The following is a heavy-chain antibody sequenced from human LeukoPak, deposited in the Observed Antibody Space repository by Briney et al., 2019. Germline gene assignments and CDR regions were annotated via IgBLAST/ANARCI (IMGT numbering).Heavy chain of an antibody. V-gene: IGHV3-11*06. J-gene: IGHJ6*02. CDR3: ARGKGRITIFGVVRGDYYYGMDV. D-gene: IGHD3-3*01. Sequence: GGSLRLSCAASGFTFSDYYMRWIRQPPGKGLEWVSAISSSSSYIYYADSVKGRFTISRDNAKNSLYLQMNSLRAEDTAVYYCARGKGRITIFGVVRGDYYYGMDVWGQGTTVTVSS. CDR1: GFTFSDYY. CDR2: ISSSSSYI.